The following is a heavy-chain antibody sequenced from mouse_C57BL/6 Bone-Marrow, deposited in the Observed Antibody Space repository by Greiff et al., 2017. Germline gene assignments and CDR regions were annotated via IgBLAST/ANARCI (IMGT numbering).Heavy chain of an antibody. D-gene: IGHD2-12*01. CDR2: IYPRSGNS. J-gene: IGHJ3*01. Sequence: QVQLQQSGAELARPGASVKLSCKASGYTFTSYGISWVKQRTGQGLEWIGEIYPRSGNSYYTEKFKGKATLTAAKSSSTAYMELRSLTSEDSAVYVCARSATSYYKAWFAYWGQGTLVTVSA. CDR1: GYTFTSYG. V-gene: IGHV1-81*01. CDR3: ARSATSYYKAWFAY.